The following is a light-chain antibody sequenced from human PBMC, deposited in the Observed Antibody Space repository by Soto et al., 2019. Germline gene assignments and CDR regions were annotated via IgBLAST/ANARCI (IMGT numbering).Light chain of an antibody. J-gene: IGLJ2*01. CDR1: SSDVGGYNY. CDR2: DVS. Sequence: QSALTQPASVSGSPGQSITISCTGTSSDVGGYNYVSWYQQHPGKAPKLMIYDVSNRPSGVSNRFSGSKSGNTASLTISGPQAEDEADYYCSSCTSSSTQVVFGGGTKLTVL. CDR3: SSCTSSSTQVV. V-gene: IGLV2-14*01.